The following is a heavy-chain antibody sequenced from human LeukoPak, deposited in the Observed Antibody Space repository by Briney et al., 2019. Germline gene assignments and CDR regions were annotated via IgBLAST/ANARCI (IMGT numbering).Heavy chain of an antibody. Sequence: GSLRLSCAASGFTFSSYGMHWVRQARGKGLEWVANIKHDESEKNYLDSVKGRFTISRDNAQNSLYLQMNGLRVEDTAVYYCTRRLDDWGQGTLVTVSS. D-gene: IGHD3-16*01. J-gene: IGHJ4*02. CDR1: GFTFSSYG. V-gene: IGHV3-7*01. CDR2: IKHDESEK. CDR3: TRRLDD.